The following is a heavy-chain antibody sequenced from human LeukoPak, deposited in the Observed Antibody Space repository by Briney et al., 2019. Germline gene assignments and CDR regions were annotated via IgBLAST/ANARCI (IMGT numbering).Heavy chain of an antibody. CDR2: IQYDGSYK. J-gene: IGHJ4*02. CDR1: GFTFSVYG. Sequence: PGGSLRLSCATSGFTFSVYGMPWVRQAPGKGLAWVAFIQYDGSYKFYADSVQGRFSISRDNSKNTLFLQMNSLRPEDTALYYCAKTSDQLLYSKFDFWGQGTLVTVSS. V-gene: IGHV3-30*02. CDR3: AKTSDQLLYSKFDF. D-gene: IGHD2-2*02.